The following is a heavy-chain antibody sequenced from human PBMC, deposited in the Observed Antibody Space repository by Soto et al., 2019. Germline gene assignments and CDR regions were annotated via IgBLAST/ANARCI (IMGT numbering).Heavy chain of an antibody. CDR1: GFTFSSYG. CDR3: AKPEFSSGWYSYFQP. J-gene: IGHJ1*01. Sequence: GGSLRLSCAASGFTFSSYGMHWVRQAPGKGLEWVAVISYDGSNKYYADSVKGRFTISRDNSKNTLYLQMNSLRAEDTAVYYCAKPEFSSGWYSYFQPWGQGTLVTVSS. CDR2: ISYDGSNK. D-gene: IGHD6-19*01. V-gene: IGHV3-30*18.